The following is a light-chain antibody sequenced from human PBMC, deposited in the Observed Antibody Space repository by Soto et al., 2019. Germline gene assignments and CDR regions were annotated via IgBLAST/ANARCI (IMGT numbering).Light chain of an antibody. V-gene: IGKV1-33*01. CDR3: QQYDNLPIT. CDR2: DAS. Sequence: DIQMTQSPSSLSASVGARVTIPCQASQDISTYLNWYQQKPGKAPKLLIYDASNLETGVPSRFSGSGSGTDFTFTISSLQPEDIATYYCQQYDNLPITFGQGTRLEIK. CDR1: QDISTY. J-gene: IGKJ5*01.